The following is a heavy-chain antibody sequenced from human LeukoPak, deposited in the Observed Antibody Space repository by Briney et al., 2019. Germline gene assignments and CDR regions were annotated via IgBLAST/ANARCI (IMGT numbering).Heavy chain of an antibody. Sequence: PGGSLRLSCAASEFTFSSYNMNWVRQAPGKGLEWVSYISSSSSTIYYADSVKGRFTISRDNAKNSLYLQMNSLRAEDTAVYYCARDAELWPDNYYYMDVWGKGTTVTVSS. CDR3: ARDAELWPDNYYYMDV. CDR2: ISSSSSTI. V-gene: IGHV3-48*01. CDR1: EFTFSSYN. J-gene: IGHJ6*03. D-gene: IGHD3-10*01.